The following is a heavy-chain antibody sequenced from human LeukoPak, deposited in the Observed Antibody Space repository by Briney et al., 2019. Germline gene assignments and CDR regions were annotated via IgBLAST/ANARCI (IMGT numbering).Heavy chain of an antibody. CDR2: IYHSGSI. J-gene: IGHJ5*02. CDR1: GYSIRSGYY. Sequence: SETLSLTCTVSGYSIRSGYYWGWIRQPPGKGLEWIGSIYHSGSIYHKPSLKSRVTISVDTSKNQFSLKLSSVTAADTAVYYCASLRGYSGYDQNWFDPWGQGTLVTVSS. V-gene: IGHV4-38-2*02. CDR3: ASLRGYSGYDQNWFDP. D-gene: IGHD5-12*01.